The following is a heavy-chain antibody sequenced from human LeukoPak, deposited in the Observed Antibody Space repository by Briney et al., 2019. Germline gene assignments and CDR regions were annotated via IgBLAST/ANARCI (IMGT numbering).Heavy chain of an antibody. J-gene: IGHJ3*01. V-gene: IGHV1-69*01. CDR3: GRDSRGLYYYDSSGYWSL. CDR1: GGTFSSYA. D-gene: IGHD3-22*01. Sequence: SVKVSCKASGGTFSSYAISWVRQAPGQGLEWMGGIIPIFGTANYAQKFQGRVTITADESTSTAYMELSSLRSEDTAVYYCGRDSRGLYYYDSSGYWSLWGQGTMVTVSS. CDR2: IIPIFGTA.